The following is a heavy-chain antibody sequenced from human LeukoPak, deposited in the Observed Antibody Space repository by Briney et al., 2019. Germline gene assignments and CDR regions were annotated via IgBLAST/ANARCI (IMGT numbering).Heavy chain of an antibody. V-gene: IGHV3-23*01. Sequence: GGSLRLSCAASGFTFRSYGMFWVRQAPGKGLEWVSAIDGSGVRTYYGVSVKGRFTISRDLSKSTLYLQMNSLRAEDTAVYYCATGSGVLPPTTYLVHWGQGTLATVSS. CDR2: IDGSGVRT. D-gene: IGHD1-14*01. CDR1: GFTFRSYG. J-gene: IGHJ4*02. CDR3: ATGSGVLPPTTYLVH.